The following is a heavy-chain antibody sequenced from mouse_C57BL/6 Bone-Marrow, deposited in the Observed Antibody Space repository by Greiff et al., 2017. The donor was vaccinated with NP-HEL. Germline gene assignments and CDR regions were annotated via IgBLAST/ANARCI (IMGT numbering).Heavy chain of an antibody. Sequence: QVQLQQPGAELVKPGASVKLSCKASGYTFTSYWMHWVKQRPGRGLEWIGRIDPNSGGTKYNEKFKSKATLTVDKPTSTAYMQLSSLTSEDSAVYYCARGGFYGSGPHWYFDVWGTGTTVTVSS. D-gene: IGHD1-1*01. CDR2: IDPNSGGT. V-gene: IGHV1-72*01. CDR3: ARGGFYGSGPHWYFDV. J-gene: IGHJ1*03. CDR1: GYTFTSYW.